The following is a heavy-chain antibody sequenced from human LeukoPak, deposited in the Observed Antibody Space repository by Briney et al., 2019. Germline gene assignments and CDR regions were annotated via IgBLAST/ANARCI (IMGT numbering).Heavy chain of an antibody. CDR1: GFTFSSYA. D-gene: IGHD3-10*01. CDR2: IYSGGST. Sequence: GGSLRLSCAASGFTFSSYAMHWVRQAPGKGLEWVSVIYSGGSTYYADSVKGRFTISRDNSKNTLYLQMNSLRAEDTAIYYCARKKTRGLDYWGQGTLVTVSS. J-gene: IGHJ4*02. V-gene: IGHV3-66*01. CDR3: ARKKTRGLDY.